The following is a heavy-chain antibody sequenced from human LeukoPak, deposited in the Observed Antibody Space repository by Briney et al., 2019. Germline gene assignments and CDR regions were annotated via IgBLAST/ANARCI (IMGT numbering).Heavy chain of an antibody. CDR3: ARIRESSSSSDFDY. D-gene: IGHD6-6*01. J-gene: IGHJ4*02. CDR2: VAWDGGK. Sequence: SVSALTLVRPTQTLTLTCTVSGFSLSTRGMCVSWIRQPPGKALEWLSRVAWDGGKYYSTSLKTRLTISKDTSKNQVVLTMTNMDPVDTATYYCARIRESSSSSDFDYWGQGTLVTASS. CDR1: GFSLSTRGMC. V-gene: IGHV2-70*11.